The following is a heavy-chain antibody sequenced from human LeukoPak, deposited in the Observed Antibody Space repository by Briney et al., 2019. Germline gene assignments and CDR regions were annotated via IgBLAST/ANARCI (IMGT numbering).Heavy chain of an antibody. Sequence: PGGSLRLSCAASGFTFSDYAMSWVRQAPGKGLEWVSTLSDGGSITYYADSVKGRFTISRDNSKNSLYLQMNSLRAEDTALYYCARDLDPSSSPFPYYFDYWGQGTLVTVSS. CDR2: LSDGGSIT. J-gene: IGHJ4*02. CDR3: ARDLDPSSSPFPYYFDY. CDR1: GFTFSDYA. V-gene: IGHV3-23*01. D-gene: IGHD6-6*01.